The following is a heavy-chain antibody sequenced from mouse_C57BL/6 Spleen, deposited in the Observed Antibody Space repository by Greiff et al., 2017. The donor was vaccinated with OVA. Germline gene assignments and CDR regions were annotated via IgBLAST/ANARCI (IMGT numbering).Heavy chain of an antibody. V-gene: IGHV12-3*01. D-gene: IGHD2-5*01. Sequence: VQLVESGPGLVKPSQSLFLTCSITGFPITSGYYWIWIRQSPGKPLEWMGYITHSGETFYNPSLQSPISITRETSKNQFFLQLNSVTTEDTAMYYCAGSAYYSNYVGAMDYWGQGTSVTVSS. CDR1: GFPITSGYY. CDR2: ITHSGET. CDR3: AGSAYYSNYVGAMDY. J-gene: IGHJ4*01.